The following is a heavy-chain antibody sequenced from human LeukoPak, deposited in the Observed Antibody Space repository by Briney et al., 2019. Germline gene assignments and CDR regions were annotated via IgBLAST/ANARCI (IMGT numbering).Heavy chain of an antibody. CDR1: GGSITSYY. D-gene: IGHD3-10*01. CDR2: VSYSGST. J-gene: IGHJ5*02. CDR3: ARYYGSYNWFDP. V-gene: IGHV4-59*01. Sequence: SETLSLTCTVSGGSITSYYWTWVRQSPGKGLEWIGYVSYSGSTNYNSSLKSRVTISVDTSKNQFSLKLSSVTAADTAVYYCARYYGSYNWFDPWGLGTLVTVSS.